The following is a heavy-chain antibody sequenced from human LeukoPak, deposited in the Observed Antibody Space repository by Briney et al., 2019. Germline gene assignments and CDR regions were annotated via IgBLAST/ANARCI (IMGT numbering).Heavy chain of an antibody. Sequence: SETLSLTCTVSGGSISSGGYYWSWIRQHPGKGLEWIGYIYYSGSTYYNPSLKSRVTISVDTSKNQFSPKLSSVTAADTAVYYCAREEGYSYGLDYWGQGTLVTVSS. CDR2: IYYSGST. J-gene: IGHJ4*02. V-gene: IGHV4-31*03. CDR1: GGSISSGGYY. CDR3: AREEGYSYGLDY. D-gene: IGHD5-18*01.